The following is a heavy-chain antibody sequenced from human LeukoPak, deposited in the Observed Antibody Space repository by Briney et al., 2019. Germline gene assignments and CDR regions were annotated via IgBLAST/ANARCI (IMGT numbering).Heavy chain of an antibody. J-gene: IGHJ4*02. CDR1: GFTYSNYA. CDR2: ISGTGGAT. Sequence: PGGSLRLSCAASGFTYSNYAMSWVRQAPGKGLEWVSGISGTGGATYYADSVKGRFTISRDNSKNTLSLQMNSLRAEDTAVYYCAKGIESSGSYYTSFDYWGQGTLVTVS. D-gene: IGHD1-26*01. CDR3: AKGIESSGSYYTSFDY. V-gene: IGHV3-23*01.